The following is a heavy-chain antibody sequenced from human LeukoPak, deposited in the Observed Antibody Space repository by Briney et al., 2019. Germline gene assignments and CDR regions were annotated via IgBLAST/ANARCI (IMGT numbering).Heavy chain of an antibody. V-gene: IGHV1-18*01. J-gene: IGHJ4*02. CDR3: ARARPSMTTVVTFSLFFDY. CDR2: ISAYNGNT. D-gene: IGHD4-23*01. Sequence: ASVKVSCKASGYTFTSYGISWVRQAPGQGLEWMGWISAYNGNTNYAQKLQGRVTMTTDTSTSTAYMELRSLRSDDTAVYYCARARPSMTTVVTFSLFFDYWGQGTLVTVSS. CDR1: GYTFTSYG.